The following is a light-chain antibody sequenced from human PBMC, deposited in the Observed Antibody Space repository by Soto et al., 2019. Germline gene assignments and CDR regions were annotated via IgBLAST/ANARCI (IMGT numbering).Light chain of an antibody. Sequence: QSVLTQPRSVSGSPGQSVTISCTGTSSDVGGYDFVSWYQQRPGKAPKLMVYDVTKRPSGVPDRFSGSRSGNTASLTISGLQAEDEADYFCCSYAGTYTLVFGGGTQLTVL. V-gene: IGLV2-11*01. CDR2: DVT. CDR1: SSDVGGYDF. CDR3: CSYAGTYTLV. J-gene: IGLJ2*01.